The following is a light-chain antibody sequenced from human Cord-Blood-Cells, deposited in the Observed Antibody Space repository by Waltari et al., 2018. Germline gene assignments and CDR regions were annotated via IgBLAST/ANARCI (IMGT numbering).Light chain of an antibody. V-gene: IGKV1-39*01. CDR2: AAS. J-gene: IGKJ4*01. CDR1: QSINGD. CDR3: QQSYSTPIT. Sequence: DIELTQSPSSMSAFVGAGVTITCRASQSINGDLNWYQQKPGKAPKLLIYAASSLQSGVPSRVSGSGSETEFALSISSLQPEDVATYYCQQSYSTPITFGGGTKVEIK.